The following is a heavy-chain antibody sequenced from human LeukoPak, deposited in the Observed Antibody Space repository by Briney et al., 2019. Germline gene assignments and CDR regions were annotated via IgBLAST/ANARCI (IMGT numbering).Heavy chain of an antibody. D-gene: IGHD2/OR15-2a*01. Sequence: SETLSLTCTVSGGSISSGDYYWSWIRQPPGKGLEWIGYIYYSGSTYYNPSLKSRVTISVDTSKNQFSLKLSSVTAADTAVYYCAREEDYFDAFDIWGQGTMVTVSS. CDR1: GGSISSGDYY. CDR2: IYYSGST. CDR3: AREEDYFDAFDI. V-gene: IGHV4-30-4*08. J-gene: IGHJ3*02.